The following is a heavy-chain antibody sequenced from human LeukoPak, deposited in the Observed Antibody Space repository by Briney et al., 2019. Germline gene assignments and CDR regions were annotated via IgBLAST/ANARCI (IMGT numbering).Heavy chain of an antibody. Sequence: SETLSLTCTVSGGSISSGSYYWSWIRQPAGKGLEWIGRIFTSGSTKYNPSLKSRVTISVDTSKNQFSLKLSSVTAADTAVYYCAREGKITMVRGVIRYYYMDVWGKGTTVTISS. J-gene: IGHJ6*03. V-gene: IGHV4-61*02. CDR2: IFTSGST. CDR3: AREGKITMVRGVIRYYYMDV. D-gene: IGHD3-10*01. CDR1: GGSISSGSYY.